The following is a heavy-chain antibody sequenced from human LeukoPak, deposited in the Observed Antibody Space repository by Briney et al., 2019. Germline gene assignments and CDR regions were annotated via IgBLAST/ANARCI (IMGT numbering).Heavy chain of an antibody. Sequence: PGGSLRLSCAASGFTFSYFYMTWIRQAPGKGLVWVSYISSSGSTIYYADSVKGRFTISRDNSKNTLYLQMNSLRAEDTAVYYCAKRSRVSVTGPGYFDYWGQGTLVTVSS. CDR3: AKRSRVSVTGPGYFDY. CDR1: GFTFSYFY. V-gene: IGHV3-11*01. D-gene: IGHD6-19*01. CDR2: ISSSGSTI. J-gene: IGHJ4*02.